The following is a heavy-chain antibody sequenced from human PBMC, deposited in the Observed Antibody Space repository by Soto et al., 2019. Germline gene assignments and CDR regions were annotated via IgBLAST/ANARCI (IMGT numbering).Heavy chain of an antibody. CDR1: GFPFSSFS. J-gene: IGHJ4*02. V-gene: IGHV3-21*02. D-gene: IGHD3-10*01. Sequence: QLVESGGGLVKPGGSLRLSCEASGFPFSSFSLNWIRQAPGKGLEWVSSIGSVSTYIYYADSVRGRFTVSRDNAMNSVYLPMNGLTAEDSGIYYCARVTAGSGSYPTDLWGKGTLVLVSS. CDR2: IGSVSTYI. CDR3: ARVTAGSGSYPTDL.